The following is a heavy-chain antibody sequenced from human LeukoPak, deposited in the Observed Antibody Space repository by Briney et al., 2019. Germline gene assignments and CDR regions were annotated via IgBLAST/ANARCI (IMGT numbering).Heavy chain of an antibody. CDR1: GDSVSSNSVT. D-gene: IGHD2-2*01. CDR3: ARRLTQYDCFDP. V-gene: IGHV6-1*01. CDR2: TYYRSTWYN. J-gene: IGHJ5*02. Sequence: SQTLSLTCAISGDSVSSNSVTWTWIRQSPSRGLEWLGRTYYRSTWYNDYAVSVRGRITVNPDTSKNQFSLHLNSVTPEDTAVYYCARRLTQYDCFDPWGQGILVTVSS.